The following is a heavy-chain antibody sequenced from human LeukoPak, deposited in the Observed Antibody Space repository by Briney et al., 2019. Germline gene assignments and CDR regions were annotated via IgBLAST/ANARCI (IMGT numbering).Heavy chain of an antibody. J-gene: IGHJ3*02. D-gene: IGHD6-19*01. CDR2: INHSGST. CDR3: ARGIKQWLVRNAFDI. CDR1: GGSFSGYY. Sequence: SETLPLTCAVYGGSFSGYYWSWIRQPPGKGLEWIGEINHSGSTNYNPSLKSRVTISVDTSKNQFSLKLSSVTAADTAVDYCARGIKQWLVRNAFDIWGQGTMVTVSS. V-gene: IGHV4-34*01.